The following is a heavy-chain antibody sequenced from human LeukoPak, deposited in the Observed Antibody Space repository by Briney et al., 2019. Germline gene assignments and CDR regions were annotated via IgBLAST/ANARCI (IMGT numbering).Heavy chain of an antibody. J-gene: IGHJ4*02. CDR3: GRITIFGVVDY. CDR1: GGSISTSDYY. D-gene: IGHD3-3*01. V-gene: IGHV4-39*01. Sequence: SETLSLTCTVSGGSISTSDYYWTWIRQPPGKGLEWIGCVHYIGTTYSSPSLKSGVTMSVDPSKNQFSLKLTSVTAADTAVYYCGRITIFGVVDYWGQGTLVTVSS. CDR2: VHYIGTT.